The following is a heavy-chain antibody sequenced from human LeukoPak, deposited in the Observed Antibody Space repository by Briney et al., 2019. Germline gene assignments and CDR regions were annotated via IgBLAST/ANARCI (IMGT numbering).Heavy chain of an antibody. CDR2: MNPNSGNT. D-gene: IGHD3-22*01. Sequence: GASVKVSCKASGYTFSSYDINWVRQATGQGLEWMGWMNPNSGNTGYAQKFQGRLNMTRNTSIDTAYMELSSLRSEDTAVYYCARGEYYYDSSGYYYPDYWGQGTLVTVSS. CDR3: ARGEYYYDSSGYYYPDY. J-gene: IGHJ4*02. CDR1: GYTFSSYD. V-gene: IGHV1-8*01.